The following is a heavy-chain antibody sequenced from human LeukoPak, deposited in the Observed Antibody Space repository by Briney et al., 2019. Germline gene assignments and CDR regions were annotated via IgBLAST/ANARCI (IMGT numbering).Heavy chain of an antibody. CDR2: ISAYNGNT. D-gene: IGHD3-3*01. V-gene: IGHV1-18*01. J-gene: IGHJ4*02. Sequence: ASVKVSCKASGYTFTSYGISWVRQAPGQGLEWMGWISAYNGNTNYAQKLQGRVTMTTDTSTSTAYMQLRSLRSDDTAVYYCARDLADMPSPYDFWSGYLHSPGFDYWGQGTLVTVSS. CDR3: ARDLADMPSPYDFWSGYLHSPGFDY. CDR1: GYTFTSYG.